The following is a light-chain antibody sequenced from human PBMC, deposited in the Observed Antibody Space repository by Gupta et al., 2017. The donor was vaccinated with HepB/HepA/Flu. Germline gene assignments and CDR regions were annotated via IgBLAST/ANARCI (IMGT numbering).Light chain of an antibody. CDR1: SGINGATYR. CDR3: KVGHNSAVV. CDR2: YKSDSDK. V-gene: IGLV5-45*02. Sequence: QAVLTQPSSLSAYPGASASLTCTLHSGINGATYRIYWYQQMPESPPQFLLRYKSDSDKQQGSGVPGRFSGSKDASANAVILLISELQSEDEADYCCKVGHNSAVVFGGGTKLTVL. J-gene: IGLJ2*01.